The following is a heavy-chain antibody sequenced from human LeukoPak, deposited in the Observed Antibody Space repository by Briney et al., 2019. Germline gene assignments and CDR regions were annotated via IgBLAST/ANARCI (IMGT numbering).Heavy chain of an antibody. D-gene: IGHD3-9*01. V-gene: IGHV3-74*03. J-gene: IGHJ4*02. Sequence: GRSLRLSCAASGFTFSTYWMHWVRQAPGKGLVWVARVNRDSTTTTYAASVKGRFTISRDNAKNPLYLQMNNLRAEDTADYYCARDLDWRLFDYWGQGTLVTRSS. CDR2: VNRDSTTT. CDR3: ARDLDWRLFDY. CDR1: GFTFSTYW.